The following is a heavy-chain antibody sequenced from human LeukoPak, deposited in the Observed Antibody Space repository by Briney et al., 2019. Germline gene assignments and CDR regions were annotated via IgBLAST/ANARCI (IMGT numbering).Heavy chain of an antibody. V-gene: IGHV3-30*18. CDR3: AKGRVDNYDSSDAFDI. Sequence: GGSLRLSCAASGFTLSSYGMHWVRQAPGKGLEGVAVISYHGSNKYYADSVKGRFTISRDNSKNTLYLQVNSLRAEDTAVYYCAKGRVDNYDSSDAFDIWGQGTMVTVSS. CDR1: GFTLSSYG. J-gene: IGHJ3*02. CDR2: ISYHGSNK. D-gene: IGHD3-22*01.